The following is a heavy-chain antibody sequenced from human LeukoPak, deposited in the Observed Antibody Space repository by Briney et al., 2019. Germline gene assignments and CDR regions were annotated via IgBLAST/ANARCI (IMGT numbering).Heavy chain of an antibody. V-gene: IGHV3-21*01. J-gene: IGHJ4*02. D-gene: IGHD5-18*01. CDR1: GYTFSSYS. Sequence: GGSLRLSCAASGYTFSSYSMNWVRQAPGKGLEWVSSINRSSSSIYYAHSVQGRFTISRDNAKNSLYLQMNSLRAEDTAVYYCARASGDIVETATMGSYWGQGTLVTVSS. CDR2: INRSSSSI. CDR3: ARASGDIVETATMGSY.